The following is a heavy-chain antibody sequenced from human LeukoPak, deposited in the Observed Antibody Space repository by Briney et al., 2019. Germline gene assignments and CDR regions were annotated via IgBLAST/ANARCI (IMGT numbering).Heavy chain of an antibody. CDR3: ARDWDIAADGMEGGDAFDI. D-gene: IGHD6-13*01. CDR1: VASLAGYY. V-gene: IGHV4-4*07. CDR2: IYISDNA. J-gene: IGHJ3*02. Sequence: SETLSLTCTASVASLAGYYWSWIRQPAGKGLEWIGRIYISDNARYNPSLKSRVTMSIDTSKKQFSLILRSVTAADTAVYYCARDWDIAADGMEGGDAFDIWGPGTLVTVSP.